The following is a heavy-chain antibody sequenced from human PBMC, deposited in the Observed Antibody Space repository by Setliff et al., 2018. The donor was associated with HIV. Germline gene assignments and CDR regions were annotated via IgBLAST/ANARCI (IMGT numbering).Heavy chain of an antibody. D-gene: IGHD3-3*01. CDR2: LDPKDGKT. J-gene: IGHJ3*02. Sequence: ASVKVSCKVSGYTLTELSRHWVRQAPGKGLEWMGGLDPKDGKTMYAQKFQGRVTMTEDTSTDTAHMELRSLRSEDTAVYYCVIGEWPYDGFDIWGQGTMVTVSS. CDR1: GYTLTELS. V-gene: IGHV1-24*01. CDR3: VIGEWPYDGFDI.